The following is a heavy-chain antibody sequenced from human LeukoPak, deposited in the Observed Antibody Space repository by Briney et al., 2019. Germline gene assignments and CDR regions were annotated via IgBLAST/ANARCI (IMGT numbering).Heavy chain of an antibody. J-gene: IGHJ4*02. CDR2: IYSGGST. D-gene: IGHD3-9*01. Sequence: PGGSLRLSCAASGFTVSSKYMSWVRQAPGKGLEWVSVIYSGGSTHYADSVKGRFTISRDNSKNTLYLQMNSLRAEDTAVYYCAKDAVLTHWGQGTLVTVSS. CDR1: GFTVSSKY. V-gene: IGHV3-66*01. CDR3: AKDAVLTH.